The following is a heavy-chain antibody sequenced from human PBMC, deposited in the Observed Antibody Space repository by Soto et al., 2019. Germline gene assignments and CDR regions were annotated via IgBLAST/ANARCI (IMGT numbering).Heavy chain of an antibody. D-gene: IGHD6-19*01. Sequence: QVQLVQSGAEVKKPGASVKVSCKASGYTFTSYDINWLRQETGQGLDWMGWMNPHSGNTGYAQKFQGRLIMTRNTSFSTAYMELSSLRSEDTAVYYCARGDSGWYSVPDYWGQGSLVTVSS. CDR3: ARGDSGWYSVPDY. J-gene: IGHJ4*02. CDR1: GYTFTSYD. CDR2: MNPHSGNT. V-gene: IGHV1-8*01.